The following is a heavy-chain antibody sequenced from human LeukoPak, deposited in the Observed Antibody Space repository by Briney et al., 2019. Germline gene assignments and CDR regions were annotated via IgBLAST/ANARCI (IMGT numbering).Heavy chain of an antibody. Sequence: GGSLRLSCAASGFTFSSYSMNCVRQAPGKGLEWVSSISSSSSDIYYADSVKGRFTISRDNAKNSLYLQMNSLRAEDTAVYYCAREYYYGSGRYNPYNWFDPWGQGTLVTVSS. J-gene: IGHJ5*02. D-gene: IGHD3-10*01. CDR2: ISSSSSDI. CDR1: GFTFSSYS. CDR3: AREYYYGSGRYNPYNWFDP. V-gene: IGHV3-21*01.